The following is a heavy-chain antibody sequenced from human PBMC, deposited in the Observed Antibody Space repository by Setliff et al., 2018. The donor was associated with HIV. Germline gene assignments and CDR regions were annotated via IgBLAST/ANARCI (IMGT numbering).Heavy chain of an antibody. J-gene: IGHJ2*01. CDR3: ARDDHYYDLGSILSDWYFDL. Sequence: AASVKVSCKASGGTFRKYSISWVRQAPGQGLEWMGGIIPIFGSTTYAQKFQDRVSITADESKDTVEMELSSLTSEDTAVYYCARDDHYYDLGSILSDWYFDLWDRGTLVTVSS. D-gene: IGHD3-10*01. V-gene: IGHV1-69*13. CDR1: GGTFRKYS. CDR2: IIPIFGST.